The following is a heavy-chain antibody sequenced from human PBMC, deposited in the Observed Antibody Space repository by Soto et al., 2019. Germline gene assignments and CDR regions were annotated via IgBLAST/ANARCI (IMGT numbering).Heavy chain of an antibody. Sequence: QVQVVQSGAEVKKPGSSVKVSCKASGGTFSSYTISWVRQAPGQGLEWMGRIIPIIGIAKYAQKFQGRVTIAGDKSTSTDYMELSSLRSEDTGVYYWADGRWEEGRDGYRGGFDPWGQGTLVTVSS. J-gene: IGHJ5*02. D-gene: IGHD5-12*01. CDR3: ADGRWEEGRDGYRGGFDP. CDR2: IIPIIGIA. V-gene: IGHV1-69*02. CDR1: GGTFSSYT.